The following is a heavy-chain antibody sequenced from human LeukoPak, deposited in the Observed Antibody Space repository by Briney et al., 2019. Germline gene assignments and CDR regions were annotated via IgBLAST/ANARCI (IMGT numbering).Heavy chain of an antibody. CDR3: TRRAYYDSSGYNPTAGYFDL. CDR2: VYSNEMT. D-gene: IGHD3-22*01. Sequence: PSETLSFTCSVSAFSMFSYYWNWIRQSPGKELEGIGFVYSNEMTTYSPSLRSQGTIAIATSRIQFSLRLTSVTAAHTATYYCTRRAYYDSSGYNPTAGYFDLWGRGTLVTVSS. J-gene: IGHJ2*01. CDR1: AFSMFSYY. V-gene: IGHV4-4*08.